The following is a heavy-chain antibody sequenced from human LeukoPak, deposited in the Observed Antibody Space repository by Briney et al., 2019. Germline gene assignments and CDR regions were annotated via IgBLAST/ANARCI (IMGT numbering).Heavy chain of an antibody. J-gene: IGHJ4*02. Sequence: GGSLRLSCAASGFTVSSNYMSWVRQAPGKGLEWVSVIYSGGSTYYADSVKGRFTISRDNSKNTLYLQMNSLRAEDTAVYYCAGDSAARRVVDYWGQGTLVTVSS. CDR2: IYSGGST. CDR3: AGDSAARRVVDY. CDR1: GFTVSSNY. V-gene: IGHV3-53*01.